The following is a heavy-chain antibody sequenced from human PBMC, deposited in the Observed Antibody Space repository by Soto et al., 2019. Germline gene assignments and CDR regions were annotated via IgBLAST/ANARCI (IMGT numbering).Heavy chain of an antibody. V-gene: IGHV3-30*03. CDR1: GFTFSSYG. Sequence: QVQLVESGGGVVQPGRSLRLSCAASGFTFSSYGMHWVRQAPGKGLEWVAVISYDGSNKYYADSVKGRFTISRDNSKNTLYLQMNSLRAEDTAVYYCARETGYYPHDDYWGQGTLVTVSS. J-gene: IGHJ4*02. CDR3: ARETGYYPHDDY. D-gene: IGHD3-9*01. CDR2: ISYDGSNK.